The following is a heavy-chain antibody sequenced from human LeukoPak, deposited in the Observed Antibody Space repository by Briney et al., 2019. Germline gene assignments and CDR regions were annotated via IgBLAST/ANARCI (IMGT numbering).Heavy chain of an antibody. J-gene: IGHJ4*02. CDR3: ARDRVGSSSSLLGF. CDR2: INTVATYI. V-gene: IGHV3-21*01. CDR1: GFTFTSFS. D-gene: IGHD6-6*01. Sequence: GGSLRLSCAASGFTFTSFSFNWVRQAPGKGLEWVSSINTVATYIYYADSVRGRFTISRDNAKNSLYLQMDSLRAEDTAVYYCARDRVGSSSSLLGFWGQGTLVTVSS.